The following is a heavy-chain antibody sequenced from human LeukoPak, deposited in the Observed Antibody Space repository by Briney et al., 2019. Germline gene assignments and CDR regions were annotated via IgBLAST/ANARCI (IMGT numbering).Heavy chain of an antibody. CDR3: AKLWTGSYPRYFDY. V-gene: IGHV3-23*01. J-gene: IGHJ4*02. CDR2: ISAGGGTT. D-gene: IGHD3-10*01. CDR1: GFTFSSYA. Sequence: PGGSLRLSCAASGFTFSSYAMSWVRQAPGKGLEWVSHISAGGGTTFYADSVKGRFTISRDNSKNTLFLQMNSLRAEDTAIYYCAKLWTGSYPRYFDYWGQGTLVTVSS.